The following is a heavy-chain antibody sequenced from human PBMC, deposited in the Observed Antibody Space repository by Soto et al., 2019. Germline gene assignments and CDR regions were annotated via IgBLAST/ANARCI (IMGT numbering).Heavy chain of an antibody. J-gene: IGHJ3*01. CDR2: LNTDGSTT. CDR3: ARPRRTWYPFDAFDV. CDR1: GFTFSTYW. D-gene: IGHD6-13*01. V-gene: IGHV3-74*01. Sequence: EVQLVESGGDLVRPGGSLRLSCAASGFTFSTYWMQWVRQATGKGLVWVSRLNTDGSTTNYADSVRCRFTISRDNAKNTLYLQMNSLRVEDTALYYCARPRRTWYPFDAFDVWGQGTMVTVSS.